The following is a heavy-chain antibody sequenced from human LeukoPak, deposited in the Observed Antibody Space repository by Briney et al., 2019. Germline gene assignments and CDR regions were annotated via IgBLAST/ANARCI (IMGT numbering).Heavy chain of an antibody. Sequence: PSETLSLTCAVYGGSFSGYEWSWIRQPPGKGLEWIGEINHSGSTNYNPSLKSRVTISVDTSKSQFSLKLSSVTAADTAVYYCVEGAWGGSYYYWGQGTLVTVSS. V-gene: IGHV4-34*01. D-gene: IGHD3-10*01. CDR3: VEGAWGGSYYY. CDR1: GGSFSGYE. CDR2: INHSGST. J-gene: IGHJ4*02.